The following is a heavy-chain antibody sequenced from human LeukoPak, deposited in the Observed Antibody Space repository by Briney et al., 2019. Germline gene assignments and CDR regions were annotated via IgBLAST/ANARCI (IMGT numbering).Heavy chain of an antibody. CDR1: GFTFSDYY. V-gene: IGHV3-11*01. D-gene: IGHD2-21*01. CDR3: ARDQCGGECYSVPFDY. CDR2: ISSSGSTI. Sequence: GGSLRLSCAASGFTFSDYYMSWIRQAPGKGLEWVSYISSSGSTIYYADSVKGRFTISRDNAKNSLYLQMNSLRAEDTAVYYCARDQCGGECYSVPFDYRGQGTLVTVSS. J-gene: IGHJ4*02.